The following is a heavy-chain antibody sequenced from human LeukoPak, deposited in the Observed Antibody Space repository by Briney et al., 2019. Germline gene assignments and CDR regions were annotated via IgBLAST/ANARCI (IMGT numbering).Heavy chain of an antibody. Sequence: PSETLSLTCTVSGGSISSGNYYWSWIRQPAGKGLEWIGRISSSGSTNYNPSLKSRVTISVDTSKNQFSLKLSSVTAADTAVYFCARGPYSYDSSGAFDIWGQGTMVTVSS. D-gene: IGHD3-22*01. CDR3: ARGPYSYDSSGAFDI. J-gene: IGHJ3*02. CDR2: ISSSGST. V-gene: IGHV4-61*02. CDR1: GGSISSGNYY.